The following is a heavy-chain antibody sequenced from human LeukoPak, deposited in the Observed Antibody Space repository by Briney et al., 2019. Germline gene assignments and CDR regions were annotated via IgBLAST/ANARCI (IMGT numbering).Heavy chain of an antibody. D-gene: IGHD2-15*01. V-gene: IGHV1-8*01. CDR3: ARLVVGNYGMDV. CDR2: MNPNSGNT. J-gene: IGHJ6*02. Sequence: ASVKVSCKASEYTFTSYDINWVRQATGQGLEWMGWMNPNSGNTGYAQKFQGRVTMTRNTSISTAYMELSSLRSEDTAVYYCARLVVGNYGMDVWGQGTTVTVSS. CDR1: EYTFTSYD.